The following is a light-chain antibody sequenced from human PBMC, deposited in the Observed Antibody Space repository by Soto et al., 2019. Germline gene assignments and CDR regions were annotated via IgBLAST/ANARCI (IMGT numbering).Light chain of an antibody. J-gene: IGLJ1*01. CDR3: CSYAGSSTYV. V-gene: IGLV2-23*01. CDR1: SSDVGSYNL. CDR2: EGS. Sequence: QSVLTQPASVSGSPGQSITISCTGTSSDVGSYNLVSWYQQHPGKAPKLMIYEGSKRPSGVSNRFSGSKSGNTASLTISGLQAEDEADYYCCSYAGSSTYVFGTGTKFTAL.